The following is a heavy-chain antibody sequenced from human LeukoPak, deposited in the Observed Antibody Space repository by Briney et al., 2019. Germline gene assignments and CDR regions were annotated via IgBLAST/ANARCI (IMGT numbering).Heavy chain of an antibody. Sequence: ASVKVSCKASGYTFTRYGVNWVRQAPGQGLEWMGWISTYDAKTNYAQKVQGRVTMGTDKSTSTVYMELRSLTSDDTAVYYRARDLGLKGPDWLDPWGQGTLVTVSS. D-gene: IGHD1-14*01. CDR1: GYTFTRYG. J-gene: IGHJ5*02. V-gene: IGHV1-18*01. CDR3: ARDLGLKGPDWLDP. CDR2: ISTYDAKT.